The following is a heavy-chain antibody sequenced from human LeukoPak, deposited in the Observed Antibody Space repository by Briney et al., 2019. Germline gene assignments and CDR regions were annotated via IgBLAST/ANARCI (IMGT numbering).Heavy chain of an antibody. CDR3: ARSHCGGGSCYSVYLYSVAGIGGASDY. CDR2: INPSGGST. V-gene: IGHV1-46*01. CDR1: GYTFTSYY. J-gene: IGHJ4*02. Sequence: ASVKVSCKAPGYTFTSYYMHWVRQAPGQGLEWMGIINPSGGSTSYAQKFQGRVTMTTDTSTSTAYMELRSLRSDDTAVYYCARSHCGGGSCYSVYLYSVAGIGGASDYWGQGTLVTVSS. D-gene: IGHD2-15*01.